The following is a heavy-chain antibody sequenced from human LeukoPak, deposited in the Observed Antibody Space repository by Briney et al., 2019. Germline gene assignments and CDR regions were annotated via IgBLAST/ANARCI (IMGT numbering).Heavy chain of an antibody. V-gene: IGHV3-21*04. Sequence: PGGSLRLSCAAPGFTFSSYSMNWVRQAPGKGLEWVSSISSSSSYIYYADSVKGRFTISRDNSKNTLYLQMNSLRPEDTAVYYCARCTASCYANAFDVWGQGTLLTVSS. CDR3: ARCTASCYANAFDV. CDR2: ISSSSSYI. CDR1: GFTFSSYS. J-gene: IGHJ3*01. D-gene: IGHD2-2*01.